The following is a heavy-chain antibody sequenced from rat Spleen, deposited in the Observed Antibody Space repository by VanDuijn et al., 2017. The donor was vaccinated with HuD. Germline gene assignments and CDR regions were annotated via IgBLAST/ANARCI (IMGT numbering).Heavy chain of an antibody. D-gene: IGHD5-1*01. CDR2: MWYDGDT. V-gene: IGHV2-32*01. CDR3: ARELGAGYWYFDF. CDR1: GFSLTTYS. Sequence: QVQLKESGPGLVQPSQTLSLTCTVSGFSLTTYSVSWVRQPSGKGPEWMGKMWYDGDTAYNSLLKSRLSISRDISKSQVFLKMNSLQTEDTATYYCARELGAGYWYFDFWGPGTMVTVSS. J-gene: IGHJ1*01.